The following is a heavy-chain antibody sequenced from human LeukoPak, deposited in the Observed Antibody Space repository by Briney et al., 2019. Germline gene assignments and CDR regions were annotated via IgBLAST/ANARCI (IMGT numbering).Heavy chain of an antibody. Sequence: PGGSLRLSCAASGFTFSHFAMSWVRQAPGKGLHWVSTISGSGNKRYDADSVKGGFTISRDNPTNPLYLQMTGRRAEDTAVYYCAKLKRVGIAPFDDWGQGTLVTVSS. V-gene: IGHV3-23*01. D-gene: IGHD3-10*01. CDR3: AKLKRVGIAPFDD. CDR1: GFTFSHFA. CDR2: ISGSGNKR. J-gene: IGHJ4*02.